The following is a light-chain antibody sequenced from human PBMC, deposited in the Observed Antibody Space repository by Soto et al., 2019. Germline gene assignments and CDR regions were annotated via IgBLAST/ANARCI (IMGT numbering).Light chain of an antibody. CDR1: QSVVNYQ. CDR2: NTF. J-gene: IGKJ1*01. CDR3: QQYDALPPT. V-gene: IGKV3-20*01. Sequence: EVVLTQSPGTLSLSPGERATLSCRTSQSVVNYQLAWYRQKPGQAPRLLIYNTFHRATGIPDRFSGTGSETDFTLTISRLEPEDFAVYHCQQYDALPPTFGQGTRVEIK.